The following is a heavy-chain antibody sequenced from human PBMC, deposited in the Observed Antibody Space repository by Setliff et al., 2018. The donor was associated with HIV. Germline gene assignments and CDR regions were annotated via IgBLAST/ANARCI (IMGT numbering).Heavy chain of an antibody. D-gene: IGHD2-8*01. CDR1: GGSISSRGDY. V-gene: IGHV4-31*03. Sequence: SETLSLTCTVSGGSISSRGDYWSWVRQHPGKGLEWIGYIYYTGSTYSNPSLQSRVRISVDTSKNQFSLRLNSVTAADTAVYYCARDSANGKTANLNYLDVWGKGTKVTVSS. CDR3: ARDSANGKTANLNYLDV. J-gene: IGHJ6*03. CDR2: IYYTGST.